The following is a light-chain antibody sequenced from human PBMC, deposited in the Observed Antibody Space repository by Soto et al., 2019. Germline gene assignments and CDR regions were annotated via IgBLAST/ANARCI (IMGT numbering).Light chain of an antibody. Sequence: QSALTQPASVSGSPGQSITISCTGTSSDVGDYNYVSWYQQHPGKAPKLMIYEVSNRPSGVSNRFSGSKSGNTASLTISGLQAEDEADYYCSSYTSSSTRVFGGGTKLPVL. J-gene: IGLJ2*01. CDR1: SSDVGDYNY. CDR3: SSYTSSSTRV. V-gene: IGLV2-14*01. CDR2: EVS.